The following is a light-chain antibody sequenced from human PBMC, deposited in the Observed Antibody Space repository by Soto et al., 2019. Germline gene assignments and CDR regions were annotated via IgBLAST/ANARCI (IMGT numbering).Light chain of an antibody. J-gene: IGLJ2*01. Sequence: QSVLTQPASVSESPGQSITISCTGTSSDVGASDFVSWCQQHPGKAPELIIYEISNRPSGVSSRFSGSKSGNTSSLTISGLQAEDESDYYCSSYTTSHTLVFGGGTKLTVL. CDR3: SSYTTSHTLV. V-gene: IGLV2-14*01. CDR1: SSDVGASDF. CDR2: EIS.